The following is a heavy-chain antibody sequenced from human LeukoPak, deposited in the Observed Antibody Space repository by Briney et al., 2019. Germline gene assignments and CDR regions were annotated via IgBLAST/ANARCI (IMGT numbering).Heavy chain of an antibody. Sequence: GGSLRLSCAASGFTFSSYAMHWVRQAPGKGLEYVSVISSNGGRTYYANSAKGRFTISRENSKNTLYLQMGSLRAEDMAVYYCARGGPFQWELLVYWGQGTLVTVSS. D-gene: IGHD1-26*01. J-gene: IGHJ4*02. CDR3: ARGGPFQWELLVY. CDR2: ISSNGGRT. CDR1: GFTFSSYA. V-gene: IGHV3-64*01.